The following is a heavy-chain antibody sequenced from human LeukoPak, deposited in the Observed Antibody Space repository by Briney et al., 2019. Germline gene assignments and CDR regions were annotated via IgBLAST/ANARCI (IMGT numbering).Heavy chain of an antibody. Sequence: PGGSLRLSCAASGFTFSSYWMSWVRQAPGKGLEWVANIKQDGSEKYYVDSVEGRFTISRDNAKNSLYLQMNSLRAEDTAVYYCARVLSYDYVWGSYHESWFDPWGQRTLVTVSS. CDR2: IKQDGSEK. CDR3: ARVLSYDYVWGSYHESWFDP. J-gene: IGHJ5*02. V-gene: IGHV3-7*01. D-gene: IGHD3-16*02. CDR1: GFTFSSYW.